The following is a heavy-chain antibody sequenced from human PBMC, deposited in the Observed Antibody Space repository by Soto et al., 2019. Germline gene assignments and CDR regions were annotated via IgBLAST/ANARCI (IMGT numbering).Heavy chain of an antibody. Sequence: GSLRLSCAASGFTFSSYSMNWVRQAPGKGLEWVSSISSSSSYIYYADSVKGRFTISRDNAKNSLYLQMNSLRAEDTAVYYCARSFVVVITGNPSGMDVWGQGTTVTVSS. CDR1: GFTFSSYS. CDR3: ARSFVVVITGNPSGMDV. V-gene: IGHV3-21*01. CDR2: ISSSSSYI. D-gene: IGHD3-3*01. J-gene: IGHJ6*02.